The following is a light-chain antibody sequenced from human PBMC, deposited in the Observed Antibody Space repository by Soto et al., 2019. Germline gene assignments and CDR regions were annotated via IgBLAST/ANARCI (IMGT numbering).Light chain of an antibody. V-gene: IGKV3-20*01. J-gene: IGKJ1*01. CDR3: QQYQSLWT. CDR2: GAS. Sequence: EIVLTQSPGTLSLSPGERATLSCRASQSVSSSYLAWYQQKPGQSPRLLIYGASNRASGIPDRFSGGGSGTDFTLTISNTQSEDFAIYYCQQYQSLWTFGQGTKVDIK. CDR1: QSVSSSY.